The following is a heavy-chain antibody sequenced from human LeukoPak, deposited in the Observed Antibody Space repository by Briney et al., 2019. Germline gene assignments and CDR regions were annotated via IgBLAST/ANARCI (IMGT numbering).Heavy chain of an antibody. CDR3: ARSGALTGYLY. CDR2: IYYSGNT. CDR1: GGSITSYY. Sequence: SETLSLTCTVSGGSITSYYWSWIRQPPGKGLEWIGYIYYSGNTNYNPTLTSRVTISVDTSRNRFSLKLSSVTAADTAVYYCARSGALTGYLYWGQGTLITVSS. J-gene: IGHJ4*02. V-gene: IGHV4-59*01. D-gene: IGHD3-9*01.